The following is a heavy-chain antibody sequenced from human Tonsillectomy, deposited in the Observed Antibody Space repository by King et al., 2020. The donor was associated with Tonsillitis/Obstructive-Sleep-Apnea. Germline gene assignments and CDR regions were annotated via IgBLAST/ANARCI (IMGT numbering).Heavy chain of an antibody. CDR2: IYYSGST. Sequence: PLQESGPGLVKPSETLSLTCTVSGGSISSSSYYWGWIRQPPGKGLEWIGSIYYSGSTYYNPSLKSRVTISVDTSKNQFSLKLSSVTAADTAVYYCARHYDFWSGFSSLNLDYWGQGTLVTVSS. CDR1: GGSISSSSYY. CDR3: ARHYDFWSGFSSLNLDY. V-gene: IGHV4-39*01. D-gene: IGHD3-3*01. J-gene: IGHJ4*02.